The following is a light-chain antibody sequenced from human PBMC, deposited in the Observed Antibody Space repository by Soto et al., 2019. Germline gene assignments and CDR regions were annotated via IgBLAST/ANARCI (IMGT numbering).Light chain of an antibody. CDR2: KAS. CDR1: QSISSW. CDR3: HHYNDA. Sequence: DIQMTQSPSTLSASVGDRVTITCRASQSISSWLVWYQQKPGKAPNLLIYKASTLERGVLTRFSCSGSGTEFTITISSLQPDVFATYYCHHYNDAFGQGTKLEIK. V-gene: IGKV1-5*03. J-gene: IGKJ2*01.